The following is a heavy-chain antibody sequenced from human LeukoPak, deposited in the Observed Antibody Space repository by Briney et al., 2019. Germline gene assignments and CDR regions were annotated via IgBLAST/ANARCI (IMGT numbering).Heavy chain of an antibody. J-gene: IGHJ4*02. Sequence: GGSLRLSCAGSGFTFSSYSMSWVRQSPGKGLEWVSAISDSGDGTYYADSVRARFPISRDNSMNTVDLRMSSLRAEDTAVYYCAKSAGLYDFWSGYYFGYWDQGTLVTVSS. V-gene: IGHV3-23*01. CDR2: ISDSGDGT. CDR1: GFTFSSYS. D-gene: IGHD3-3*01. CDR3: AKSAGLYDFWSGYYFGY.